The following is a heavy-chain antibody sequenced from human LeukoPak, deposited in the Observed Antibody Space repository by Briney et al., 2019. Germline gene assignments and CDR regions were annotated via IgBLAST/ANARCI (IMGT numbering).Heavy chain of an antibody. Sequence: ASVKVSCKASRSTFSSSAISWVRQAPGQGLEWMGGIIPIFGTPNYAQKFQGRVTITADESTSTAYMELSSLRSEDTAVYYCARRWGPLCSSASCYWRDWYFDLWGRGTLVTVSS. D-gene: IGHD2-2*01. CDR1: RSTFSSSA. CDR2: IIPIFGTP. J-gene: IGHJ2*01. CDR3: ARRWGPLCSSASCYWRDWYFDL. V-gene: IGHV1-69*13.